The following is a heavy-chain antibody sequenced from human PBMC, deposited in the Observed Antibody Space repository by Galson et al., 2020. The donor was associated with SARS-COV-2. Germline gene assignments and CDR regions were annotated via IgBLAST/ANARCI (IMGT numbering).Heavy chain of an antibody. D-gene: IGHD3-9*01. CDR1: GFSLSTSGMR. V-gene: IGHV2-70*04. J-gene: IGHJ4*02. CDR3: ARSYYDILTGLLYYFDY. CDR2: IDWDDDK. Sequence: SGPTLVKPTQTLTLTCTFSGFSLSTSGMRVSWIRQPPGKALEWLARIDWDDDKFYSTSLKTRLTISKDTSKNQVVLTMTNMDPVDTATYYCARSYYDILTGLLYYFDYWGQGTLVTVSS.